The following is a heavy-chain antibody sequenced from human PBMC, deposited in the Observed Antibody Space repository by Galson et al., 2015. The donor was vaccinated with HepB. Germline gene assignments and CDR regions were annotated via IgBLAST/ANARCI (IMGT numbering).Heavy chain of an antibody. CDR2: IIPIFGTA. CDR1: GCTFSSYA. D-gene: IGHD6-13*01. Sequence: SVKVSCKASGCTFSSYAISWVRQAPGQGLEWMGGIIPIFGTANYAQKFQGRVTITADESTSTAYMELSSLRSEDTAVYYCARGSSKRVHTHFDYWGQGTLVTVSS. CDR3: ARGSSKRVHTHFDY. V-gene: IGHV1-69*13. J-gene: IGHJ4*02.